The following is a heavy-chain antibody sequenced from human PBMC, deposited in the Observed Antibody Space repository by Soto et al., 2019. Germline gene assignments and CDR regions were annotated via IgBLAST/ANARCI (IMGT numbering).Heavy chain of an antibody. D-gene: IGHD3-9*01. Sequence: SETLSLTCTVSGGSISSGGYYWSWIRQHPGKGLEWIGYIYYSGNTYYNPSLKSRATISVDTSKSQFSLKLSSVTVADTAVYYCARTTFDWLPDYWGQGTLVTVSS. V-gene: IGHV4-31*03. CDR1: GGSISSGGYY. J-gene: IGHJ4*02. CDR3: ARTTFDWLPDY. CDR2: IYYSGNT.